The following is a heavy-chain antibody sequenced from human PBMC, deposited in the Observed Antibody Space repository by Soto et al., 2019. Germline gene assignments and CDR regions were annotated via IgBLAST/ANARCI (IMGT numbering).Heavy chain of an antibody. CDR1: GFTFRNFA. CDR3: AKDRGNFFDY. V-gene: IGHV3-30*18. J-gene: IGHJ4*02. Sequence: QVQLVESGGGVVQPGRSLRLSCAASGFTFRNFAMHWVRQAPGKRLEWVAFISYAGSNIYYADSVKGRFTISRDNSRNTLYLQMNSLRAEDTAVYYCAKDRGNFFDYWGQGTQVTVSS. CDR2: ISYAGSNI.